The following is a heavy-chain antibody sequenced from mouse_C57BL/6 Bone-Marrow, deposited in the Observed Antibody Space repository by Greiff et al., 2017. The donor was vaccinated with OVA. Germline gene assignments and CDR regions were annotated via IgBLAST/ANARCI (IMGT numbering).Heavy chain of an antibody. CDR3: ARQGNYSWGFDV. Sequence: VQLQQPGAELVKPGASVKMSCKASGYTFTSYWITWVKQRPGQGLEWIGDIYPGSGSTNYNEKFKSKATLTVDTSSSTAYMQLSSLTSEDSAVYYCARQGNYSWGFDVWGTGTTVTVSS. V-gene: IGHV1-55*01. CDR1: GYTFTSYW. J-gene: IGHJ1*03. D-gene: IGHD2-1*01. CDR2: IYPGSGST.